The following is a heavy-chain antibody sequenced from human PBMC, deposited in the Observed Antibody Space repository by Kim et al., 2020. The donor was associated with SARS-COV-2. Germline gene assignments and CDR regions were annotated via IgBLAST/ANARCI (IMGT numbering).Heavy chain of an antibody. CDR3: ARAGLNNWNDLPLINYFDY. CDR1: GFTFSSYA. D-gene: IGHD1-20*01. J-gene: IGHJ4*02. V-gene: IGHV3-30*04. Sequence: GGSLRLSCAASGFTFSSYAMHWVRQAPGKGLEWVAVISYDGSNKYYADSVKGRFTISRDNSKNTLYLQMNSLRAEDTAVYYCARAGLNNWNDLPLINYFDYWGQGTLVTVSS. CDR2: ISYDGSNK.